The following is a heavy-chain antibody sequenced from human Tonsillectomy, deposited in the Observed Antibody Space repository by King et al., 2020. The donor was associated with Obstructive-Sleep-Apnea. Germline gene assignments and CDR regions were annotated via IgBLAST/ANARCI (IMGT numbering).Heavy chain of an antibody. V-gene: IGHV2-5*02. CDR1: GFSLSTSGVG. CDR3: AHRSSGGPSGFDY. Sequence: TLKESGPTLVKPTQTLTLTCTFSGFSLSTSGVGVGWIRQAPGKTLEWLAPIYWDDDKRSSPSLKNRLTITKETSENPVVLTMTHMDPVDTATYYCAHRSSGGPSGFDYWGQGTLVTVSS. D-gene: IGHD6-19*01. CDR2: IYWDDDK. J-gene: IGHJ4*02.